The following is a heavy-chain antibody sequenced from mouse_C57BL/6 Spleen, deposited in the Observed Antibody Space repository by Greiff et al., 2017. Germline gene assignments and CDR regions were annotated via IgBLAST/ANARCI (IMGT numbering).Heavy chain of an antibody. Sequence: QVQLKQPGAELVKPGASVKMSCKASGYTFTSYWITWVKQRPGQGLEWIGDIYPGSGSTNYNEKFKSKATLTVDTSSSTAYMQLSSLTSEDSAVYYCSRDYNGSRSLYFDYWGQGTTLTVSS. D-gene: IGHD1-1*01. CDR1: GYTFTSYW. CDR3: SRDYNGSRSLYFDY. V-gene: IGHV1-55*01. J-gene: IGHJ2*01. CDR2: IYPGSGST.